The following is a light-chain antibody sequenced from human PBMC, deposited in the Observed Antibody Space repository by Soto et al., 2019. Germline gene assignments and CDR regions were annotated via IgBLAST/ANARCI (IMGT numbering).Light chain of an antibody. CDR2: GES. CDR3: QQYQNWPPLT. Sequence: EILMTQSPATLSVSPGERVTLSCRASQSVNITLAWYQQNPGHAPRVLIYGESSRASGIPDRFSGSVSGTDFTLNLSRLEHDAFAFYYCQQYQNWPPLTFGGGTRVEIK. CDR1: QSVNIT. V-gene: IGKV3D-15*01. J-gene: IGKJ4*01.